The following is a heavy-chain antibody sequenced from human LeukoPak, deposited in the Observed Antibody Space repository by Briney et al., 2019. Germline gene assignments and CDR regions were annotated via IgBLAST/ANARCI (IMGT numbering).Heavy chain of an antibody. J-gene: IGHJ4*02. D-gene: IGHD1-26*01. CDR1: GYTFTSYG. Sequence: ASVKVSCKASGYTFTSYGISWVRQAPGQGVEWMGWISAYNGNTNYAQTLQGRVTMTTDTSTSTAYMVLRSLRSDDTAVYYCARVSGSYLSYWGQGTLVTVSS. V-gene: IGHV1-18*01. CDR3: ARVSGSYLSY. CDR2: ISAYNGNT.